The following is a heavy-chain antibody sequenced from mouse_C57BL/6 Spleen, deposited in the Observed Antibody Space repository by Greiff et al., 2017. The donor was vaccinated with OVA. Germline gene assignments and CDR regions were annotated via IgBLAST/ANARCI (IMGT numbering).Heavy chain of an antibody. Sequence: QVQLQQSGPELVKPGASVKISCKASGYSFTSYYIHWVKQRPGQGLEWIGWIYPGSGNTKYNEKFKGKATLTADTSSSTAYMQLSSLTSEDSAVYYGAREGLDGYYVSDAMDYWGQGTSVTVSS. D-gene: IGHD2-3*01. J-gene: IGHJ4*01. CDR2: IYPGSGNT. CDR3: AREGLDGYYVSDAMDY. V-gene: IGHV1-66*01. CDR1: GYSFTSYY.